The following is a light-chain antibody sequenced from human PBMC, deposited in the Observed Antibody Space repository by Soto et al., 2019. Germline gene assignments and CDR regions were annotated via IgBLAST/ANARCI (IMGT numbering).Light chain of an antibody. Sequence: EIQMTQSPSSVSASVGDRVTITCRASQGISSWLAWSQQKPGKAPRLLIYAASSLQSGVPSRFSASGSGTDFHPTINRLQPEDVATYYWQQANWLPPLTFGGGTKVEIK. CDR3: QQANWLPPLT. V-gene: IGKV1-12*01. CDR1: QGISSW. CDR2: AAS. J-gene: IGKJ4*01.